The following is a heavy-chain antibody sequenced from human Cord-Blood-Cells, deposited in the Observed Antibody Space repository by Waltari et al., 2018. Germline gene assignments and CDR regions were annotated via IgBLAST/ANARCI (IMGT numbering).Heavy chain of an antibody. CDR2: INPNSGGT. D-gene: IGHD1-26*01. Sequence: QVQLVQSGAEVKKPGASVKVSCKASGYTFTGYYLHWVRQAPGQGLEWMGWINPNSGGTSYAQKFQGWVTMTRDTSISTAYMELSRLRSDDTAVYYCARDNSSGSYVIDYWGQGTLVTVSS. V-gene: IGHV1-2*04. CDR3: ARDNSSGSYVIDY. J-gene: IGHJ4*02. CDR1: GYTFTGYY.